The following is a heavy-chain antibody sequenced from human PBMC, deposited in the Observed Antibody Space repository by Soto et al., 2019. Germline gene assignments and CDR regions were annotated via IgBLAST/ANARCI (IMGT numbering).Heavy chain of an antibody. V-gene: IGHV4-59*01. CDR1: GGSISSYY. Sequence: QVQLQESGPGLVKPSETLSLTCTVSGGSISSYYWSWIRQPPGKGLEWIGYIYYSGSTNYNPSLKSRVTRSVDTSKNQFSLKLSSVTAADTAVYYCARDYLIYGGNSEIGGAFDIWGQGTMVTVSS. CDR2: IYYSGST. D-gene: IGHD4-17*01. J-gene: IGHJ3*02. CDR3: ARDYLIYGGNSEIGGAFDI.